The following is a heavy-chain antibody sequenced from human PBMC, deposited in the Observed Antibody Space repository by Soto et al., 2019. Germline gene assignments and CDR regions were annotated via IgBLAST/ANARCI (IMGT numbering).Heavy chain of an antibody. CDR1: GYTFTSYD. V-gene: IGHV1-8*01. CDR2: MNPNSGNT. D-gene: IGHD3-22*01. CDR3: ARDIVVVMTGYYYGMDV. J-gene: IGHJ6*02. Sequence: ASVKVSCKASGYTFTSYDINWVRQATGQGLEWMGWMNPNSGNTGYAQKFQGRATMTRNTSISTAYMELSSLRSEDTAVYYCARDIVVVMTGYYYGMDVWGQGTTVTVSS.